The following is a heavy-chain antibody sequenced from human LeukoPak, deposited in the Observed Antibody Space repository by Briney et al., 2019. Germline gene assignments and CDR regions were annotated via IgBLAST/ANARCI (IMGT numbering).Heavy chain of an antibody. J-gene: IGHJ3*02. V-gene: IGHV1-24*01. CDR3: ATDPYSSGWYGAFDI. D-gene: IGHD6-19*01. CDR2: FDPEDGET. CDR1: GYTLTELS. Sequence: EASVKVSCKVSGYTLTELSMHWVRQAPGKGLEWMGGFDPEDGETIYAQKFQGRVTMTEDISTDTAYMELSSLRSEDTAVYYCATDPYSSGWYGAFDIWGQGTMVTVSS.